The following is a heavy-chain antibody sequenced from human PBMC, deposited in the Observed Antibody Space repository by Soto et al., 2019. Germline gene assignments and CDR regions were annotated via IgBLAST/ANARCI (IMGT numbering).Heavy chain of an antibody. CDR3: AFKGGLGFY. CDR1: GFTFSSYS. V-gene: IGHV3-48*02. J-gene: IGHJ4*02. Sequence: EVQLVESGGGLVQPGGSLRLSCAASGFTFSSYSMNWVRQAPGKGLEWVSYISSSSSTIYYADSVKGRFTISRDNAKNSLYLQMHSLRDEDTAVYYCAFKGGLGFYWGQGTLVTVSS. CDR2: ISSSSSTI.